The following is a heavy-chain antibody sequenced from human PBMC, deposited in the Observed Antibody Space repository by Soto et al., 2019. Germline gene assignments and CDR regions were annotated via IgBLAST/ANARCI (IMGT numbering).Heavy chain of an antibody. CDR1: GYTFSNYA. CDR3: ARGSKGYSGYDDAFDI. J-gene: IGHJ3*02. V-gene: IGHV1-2*04. CDR2: INPNSGGT. D-gene: IGHD5-12*01. Sequence: ASVKVSCKASGYTFSNYAISWVRQAPGQGLEWMGWINPNSGGTNYAQKFQGWVTMTRDTSISTAYMELSRLRSDDTAVYYCARGSKGYSGYDDAFDIWGQGTMVTVSS.